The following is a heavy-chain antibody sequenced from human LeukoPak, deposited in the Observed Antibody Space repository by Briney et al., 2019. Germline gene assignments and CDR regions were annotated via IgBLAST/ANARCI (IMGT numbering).Heavy chain of an antibody. CDR3: ARGDAEDQLPPYGRDV. J-gene: IGHJ6*04. CDR1: GFTFSSYA. D-gene: IGHD2-2*01. V-gene: IGHV3-30*04. Sequence: PGGSLRLSCAASGFTFSSYAMHWVRQAPGKGLEWVAVVSYDGSNKYYADSVKGRFTISRDNSKNTLYLQMNSLSAEDTAVYYCARGDAEDQLPPYGRDVWRKGFTVT. CDR2: VSYDGSNK.